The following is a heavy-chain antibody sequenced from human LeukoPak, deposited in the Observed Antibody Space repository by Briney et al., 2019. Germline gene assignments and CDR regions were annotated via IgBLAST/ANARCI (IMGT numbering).Heavy chain of an antibody. CDR3: ARDHYGFWSGFFY. J-gene: IGHJ4*02. D-gene: IGHD3-3*01. CDR1: GFTFSTYA. Sequence: GGSLRLSCAASGFTFSTYAMHWVRQAPGKGLEWVAVISYDGSNKYYADSVKGQFTISRDNSKNTLSLQMNSLRAEDTAVYYCARDHYGFWSGFFYWGQGTLVTVSS. V-gene: IGHV3-30*04. CDR2: ISYDGSNK.